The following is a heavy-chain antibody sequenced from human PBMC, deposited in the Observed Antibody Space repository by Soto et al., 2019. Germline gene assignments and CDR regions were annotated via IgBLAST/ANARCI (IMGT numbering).Heavy chain of an antibody. Sequence: HPGGSLRLSCAASGFTFSSYAMSWVRQAPGKGLEWVSAISGSGGSTYYADSVKGRFTISRDNSKNTLYLQMNSLRAEDTAVYYCAKSTWGYYYGMDVWGQGTTVTVSS. V-gene: IGHV3-23*01. CDR3: AKSTWGYYYGMDV. D-gene: IGHD2-2*01. CDR1: GFTFSSYA. CDR2: ISGSGGST. J-gene: IGHJ6*02.